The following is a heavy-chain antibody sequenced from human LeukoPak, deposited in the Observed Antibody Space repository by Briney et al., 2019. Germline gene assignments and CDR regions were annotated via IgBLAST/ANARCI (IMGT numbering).Heavy chain of an antibody. CDR2: IYSSGNT. J-gene: IGHJ3*02. Sequence: SQTLSLTCTVSGVSFSSYYWTWIRQPAGKGLEWIGRIYSSGNTNYNPSLESRVTMSIDTSKKQISLKLTSVTAADTAVYYCARERGNLRGDAFDIWGQGTMVTVSS. CDR1: GVSFSSYY. D-gene: IGHD1-26*01. V-gene: IGHV4-4*07. CDR3: ARERGNLRGDAFDI.